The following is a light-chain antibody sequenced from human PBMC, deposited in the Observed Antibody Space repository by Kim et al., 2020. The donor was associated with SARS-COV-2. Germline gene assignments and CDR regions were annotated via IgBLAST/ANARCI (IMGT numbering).Light chain of an antibody. CDR1: QSVSSN. CDR3: QKYNNWPPVT. J-gene: IGKJ2*01. CDR2: GAS. V-gene: IGKV3D-15*03. Sequence: EIVMTQSPATLSVSPGERATLSCRASQSVSSNVAWYQQKPGQAPRLLIYGASIRATGIPARFSGSGSGTEFTLTISILQSEDFAVYYCQKYNNWPPVTFGQGTKLEI.